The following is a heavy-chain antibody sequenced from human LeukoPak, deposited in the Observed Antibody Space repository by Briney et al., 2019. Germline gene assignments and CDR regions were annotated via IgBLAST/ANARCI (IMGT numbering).Heavy chain of an antibody. CDR3: TKHPSVVGFYYMDV. D-gene: IGHD2-2*01. Sequence: SETLSLTCTVSDGSISRSSYFWAWIRQPPGKGLEWIGSIYYSGSTYYNPSLKSRVTVSLDTSKKQVSLRLSAVTAADTSVYYCTKHPSVVGFYYMDVWGKGTTVTVSS. CDR1: DGSISRSSYF. V-gene: IGHV4-39*01. J-gene: IGHJ6*03. CDR2: IYYSGST.